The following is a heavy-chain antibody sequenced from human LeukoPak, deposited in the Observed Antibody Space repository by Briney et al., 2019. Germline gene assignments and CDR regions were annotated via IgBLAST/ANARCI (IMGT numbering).Heavy chain of an antibody. J-gene: IGHJ3*02. CDR3: ATHRRSGSGGSENAFEI. CDR2: ICDSGAT. D-gene: IGHD5-12*01. Sequence: SETLSLTCTVSGDXTSSSTYYWDWIRQAPGKGLEWIGNICDSGATHYNPSLKSRVTISGDTSKNQFSLKLNSVTAADTAIYYCATHRRSGSGGSENAFEIWGQGTMVTVSS. V-gene: IGHV4-39*01. CDR1: GDXTSSSTYY.